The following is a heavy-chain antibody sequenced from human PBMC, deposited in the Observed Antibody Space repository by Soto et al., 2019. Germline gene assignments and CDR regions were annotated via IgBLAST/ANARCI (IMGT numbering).Heavy chain of an antibody. D-gene: IGHD6-6*01. J-gene: IGHJ5*02. V-gene: IGHV1-3*01. CDR2: INAGNGNT. Sequence: GASVKVSCKASGYTFTSYAMHWVRQAPGQRLEWMGWINAGNGNTKYSQKFQGRVTITRDTSASTAYMELSSLRSEDTAVYYCARGSSGDLDPWGQGTLVTVSS. CDR1: GYTFTSYA. CDR3: ARGSSGDLDP.